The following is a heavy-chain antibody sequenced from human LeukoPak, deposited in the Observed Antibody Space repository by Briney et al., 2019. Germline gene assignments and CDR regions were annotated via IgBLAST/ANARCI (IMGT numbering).Heavy chain of an antibody. D-gene: IGHD3-22*01. V-gene: IGHV1-24*01. CDR3: ATANRLTRDSSGYYPDS. J-gene: IGHJ4*02. Sequence: ASVKVSCKVSGYTLTELSTHWVRQAPGKGHEWMGGFDPEDGEIVYAQNFQGRVTMTEDTSTDTAYMELSSLRSEDTAIYYCATANRLTRDSSGYYPDSWGQGTLVSVSS. CDR1: GYTLTELS. CDR2: FDPEDGEI.